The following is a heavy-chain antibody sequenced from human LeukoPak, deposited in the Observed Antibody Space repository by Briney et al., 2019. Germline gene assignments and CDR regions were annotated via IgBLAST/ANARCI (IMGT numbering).Heavy chain of an antibody. J-gene: IGHJ4*02. CDR1: GGSFSGYY. CDR3: ARGGLGDCSSTSCLQPSFHY. CDR2: INHSGST. V-gene: IGHV4-34*01. D-gene: IGHD2-2*01. Sequence: SETLSLTCAVYGGSFSGYYWSWIRQPPGKGLEWIGEINHSGSTNYNPSLKSRVTISVDTSKNQFSLKLSSVTAADTAVYYCARGGLGDCSSTSCLQPSFHYWGQGTLVTVSS.